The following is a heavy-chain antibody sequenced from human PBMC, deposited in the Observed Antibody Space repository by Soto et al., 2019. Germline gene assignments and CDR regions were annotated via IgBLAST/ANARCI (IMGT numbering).Heavy chain of an antibody. D-gene: IGHD3-10*01. CDR3: ARGRPDYYGSGSYNYYYYGMDV. V-gene: IGHV4-59*12. CDR2: IYYSGST. J-gene: IGHJ6*02. Sequence: PSETLSLTCTVSGGSISSYYWSWIRQPPGKGLEWIGYIYYSGSTNYNPSLKSRVTISVDTSKNQFSLKLSSVTAADTAVYYCARGRPDYYGSGSYNYYYYGMDVWGQGTTVTVSS. CDR1: GGSISSYY.